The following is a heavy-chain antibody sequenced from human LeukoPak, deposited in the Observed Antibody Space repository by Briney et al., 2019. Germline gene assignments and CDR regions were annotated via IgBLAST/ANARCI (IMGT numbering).Heavy chain of an antibody. D-gene: IGHD5-12*01. V-gene: IGHV4-59*08. J-gene: IGHJ2*01. Sequence: SETLSLTCTVSGGSVSNYYWSWIRQSPGKGLEWIAYIYYSGRTNYNPSLKSRVTISVDTAENQFSLKLSSVTAADAALYFCARQASWLPYFDLWGRGTLVSVSS. CDR2: IYYSGRT. CDR3: ARQASWLPYFDL. CDR1: GGSVSNYY.